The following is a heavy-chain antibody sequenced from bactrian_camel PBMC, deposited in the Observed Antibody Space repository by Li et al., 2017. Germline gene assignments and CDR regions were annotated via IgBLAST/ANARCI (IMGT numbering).Heavy chain of an antibody. CDR2: LHTGGTEA. CDR1: GYTYSRYSRWC. Sequence: HVQLVESGGGSVQAGGSLRLSCAASGYTYSRYSRWCMGCFRQAPGKEREAVALLHTGGTEAVYADSVRSRFTFSADYRNDTFYLQMNNLKPEDTAMYYCAADFGHSRVETTVILSTGSWRLFDYFGQGTQVTVS. V-gene: IGHV3S1*01. J-gene: IGHJ6*01. D-gene: IGHD5*01. CDR3: AADFGHSRVETTVILSTGSWRLFDY.